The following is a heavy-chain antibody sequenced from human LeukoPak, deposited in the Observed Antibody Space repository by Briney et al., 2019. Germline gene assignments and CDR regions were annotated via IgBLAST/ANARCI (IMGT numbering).Heavy chain of an antibody. D-gene: IGHD6-13*01. CDR1: GFTFSSCS. V-gene: IGHV3-21*01. J-gene: IGHJ4*02. CDR2: ISSSSYI. Sequence: GGSLRLSCAASGFTFSSCSMNWVRQAPGKGLEWVSSISSSSYIYYADSVKGRFTISRDNAKNSLYLQMNSLRAEDTAVYYCARDRIAAAGSFRREFDYWGQGTLVTVSS. CDR3: ARDRIAAAGSFRREFDY.